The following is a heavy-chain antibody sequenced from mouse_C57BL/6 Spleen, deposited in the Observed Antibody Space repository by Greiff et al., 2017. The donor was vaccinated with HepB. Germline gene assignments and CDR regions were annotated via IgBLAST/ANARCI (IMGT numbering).Heavy chain of an antibody. CDR1: GYTFTSYG. V-gene: IGHV1-81*01. J-gene: IGHJ1*03. Sequence: QVQLQQSGAELARPGASVKLSCKASGYTFTSYGISWVKQRTGQGLEWIGEIYPRSGNTYYNEKFKGKATLTADKSSSTAYMALRSLTSEDSAVYFCARYPVSYYYGSSYPSAYFDVWGTGTTVTVSS. CDR3: ARYPVSYYYGSSYPSAYFDV. D-gene: IGHD1-1*01. CDR2: IYPRSGNT.